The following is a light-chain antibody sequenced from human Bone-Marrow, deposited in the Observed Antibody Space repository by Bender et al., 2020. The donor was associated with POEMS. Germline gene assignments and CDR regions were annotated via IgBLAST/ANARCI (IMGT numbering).Light chain of an antibody. CDR2: NVN. Sequence: QSALTQPASVSGSPGQSITLSCTGTSSDVAAYNYVSWYQQHTGRAPKLIIYNVNNRPSGVSNRFSASKSGNTASLTISGLQAEDEADYYCSSYSSTSALVVFGGGTKLTVL. CDR3: SSYSSTSALVV. J-gene: IGLJ3*02. V-gene: IGLV2-14*03. CDR1: SSDVAAYNY.